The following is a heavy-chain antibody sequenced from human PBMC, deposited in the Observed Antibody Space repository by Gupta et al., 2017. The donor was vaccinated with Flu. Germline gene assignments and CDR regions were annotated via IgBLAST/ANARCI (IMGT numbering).Heavy chain of an antibody. D-gene: IGHD4-17*01. V-gene: IGHV3-23*01. CDR3: ARGATTVTTRYYYYGMDV. CDR2: ISGSGGST. Sequence: EVQLLESGGGLLQPGGYLRLSCAASGITFSSYAMGWVRQAPGKGLEWVSAISGSGGSTYYADSGKGRFTISRDNSKNTLYLQMNSLRAEDTAVYYCARGATTVTTRYYYYGMDVWGQGTTVTVSS. CDR1: GITFSSYA. J-gene: IGHJ6*02.